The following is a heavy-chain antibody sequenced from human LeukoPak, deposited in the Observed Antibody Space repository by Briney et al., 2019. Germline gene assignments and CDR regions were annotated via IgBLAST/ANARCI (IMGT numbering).Heavy chain of an antibody. CDR1: GDRVSSNTAA. J-gene: IGHJ5*02. V-gene: IGHV6-1*01. Sequence: SQTLSLTCAISGDRVSSNTAAWNWIRQSPSRGLEWLGRAYYRSKWYNAYAESVKSRITINRDTSKNQFSLQLNSVTPEDTAVYYCARGPGRLDPWGQGTLVTVSS. CDR3: ARGPGRLDP. CDR2: AYYRSKWYN.